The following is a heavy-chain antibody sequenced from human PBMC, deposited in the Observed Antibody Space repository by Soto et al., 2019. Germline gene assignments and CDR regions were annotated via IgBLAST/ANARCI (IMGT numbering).Heavy chain of an antibody. Sequence: EVQLLESGGGLVQPGGSLRLSCAASGFTFSSYAMGWVRQAPGTGLEWVSVIVGSGGDTSFADSVKGRFTISRDNSKNTQYLSMSSMRAEDTARYYCVKEMVAAAYVETSPLDLWGQGTLVTVSS. CDR3: VKEMVAAAYVETSPLDL. CDR2: IVGSGGDT. D-gene: IGHD2-15*01. V-gene: IGHV3-23*01. CDR1: GFTFSSYA. J-gene: IGHJ5*02.